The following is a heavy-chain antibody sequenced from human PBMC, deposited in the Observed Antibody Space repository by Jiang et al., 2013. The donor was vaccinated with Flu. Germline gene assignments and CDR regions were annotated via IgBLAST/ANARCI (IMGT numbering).Heavy chain of an antibody. Sequence: QPPGKGLEWIGNIYYSGSTYYNPSLKSRVTISVDTSKNQFSLKLSSVTAADTAVYYCARRDYGGYWYFDLWGRGTLVTVSS. V-gene: IGHV4-39*07. D-gene: IGHD4-23*01. CDR2: IYYSGST. J-gene: IGHJ2*01. CDR3: ARRDYGGYWYFDL.